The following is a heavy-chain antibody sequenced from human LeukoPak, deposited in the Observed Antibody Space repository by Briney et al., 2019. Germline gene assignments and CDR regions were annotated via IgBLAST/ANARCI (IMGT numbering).Heavy chain of an antibody. CDR1: AFTFSTYS. CDR2: IRCGGDAI. Sequence: TGGSLRLSCAASAFTFSTYSMNWVRQAPGKGLEWVSYIRCGGDAIYYADSVKGRFTISRDNAKNSLYLKMNSLRDEDTAVYYWARKLGYCSGGTYYTRSRNAFDIWGQGTMVTVSS. J-gene: IGHJ3*02. CDR3: ARKLGYCSGGTYYTRSRNAFDI. V-gene: IGHV3-48*02. D-gene: IGHD2-15*01.